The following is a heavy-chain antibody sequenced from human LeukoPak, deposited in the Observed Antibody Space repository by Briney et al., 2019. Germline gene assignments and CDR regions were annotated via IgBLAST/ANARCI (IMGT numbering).Heavy chain of an antibody. J-gene: IGHJ3*02. CDR3: AREAVRDAFDI. CDR2: ISYDGSNK. Sequence: PGGSLRLSCAASGFTFSSYAMHWVRQAPGKGLEWVAVISYDGSNKYYADSVKGRFTISRDNAKNSPYLQMNSLRAEDTAVYYCAREAVRDAFDIWGQGTMVTVSS. CDR1: GFTFSSYA. V-gene: IGHV3-30*04.